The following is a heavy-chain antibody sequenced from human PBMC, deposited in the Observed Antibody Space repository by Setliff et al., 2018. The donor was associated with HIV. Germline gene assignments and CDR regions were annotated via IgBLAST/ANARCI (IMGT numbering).Heavy chain of an antibody. J-gene: IGHJ6*03. V-gene: IGHV4-34*01. CDR3: ARARFWSGYYTGDNYYYMDG. D-gene: IGHD3-3*01. Sequence: LSLTCAVYGGSFSGYYWSWVRQTPGKGLERIGEIDHSGGTKYNPSLKSRVTISLDTSKDQFSLKLSSVTAADTAGYYCARARFWSGYYTGDNYYYMDGWGKGTTVTVSS. CDR1: GGSFSGYY. CDR2: IDHSGGT.